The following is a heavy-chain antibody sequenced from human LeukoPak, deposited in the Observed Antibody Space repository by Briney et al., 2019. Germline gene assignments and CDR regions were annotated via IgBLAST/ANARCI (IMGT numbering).Heavy chain of an antibody. V-gene: IGHV1-2*02. J-gene: IGHJ4*02. Sequence: GASVKVSCKASGYTFTGYYMHWVRQAPGQGLGWMGWINPNSGGTNYAQKFQGRVTMTRDTSISTAYIELSRLRSDDTAVYYCASTIVVVPAAIFGGFDYWGQGTLVTVSS. CDR3: ASTIVVVPAAIFGGFDY. D-gene: IGHD2-2*02. CDR2: INPNSGGT. CDR1: GYTFTGYY.